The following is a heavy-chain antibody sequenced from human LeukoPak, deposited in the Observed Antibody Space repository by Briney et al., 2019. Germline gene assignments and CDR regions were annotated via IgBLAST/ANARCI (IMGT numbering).Heavy chain of an antibody. J-gene: IGHJ4*02. CDR3: ARVGYDILTGYYHYFDY. CDR2: ISSSGSTI. D-gene: IGHD3-9*01. CDR1: GFTFSSYE. V-gene: IGHV3-48*03. Sequence: PGGSLRLSCAASGFTFSSYEMNWLRQAPGKGLEWVSYISSSGSTIYYADSVKGRFAISRDNAKNSLYLQMKSLRAEDTAVYYCARVGYDILTGYYHYFDYWGQGTPVTVSS.